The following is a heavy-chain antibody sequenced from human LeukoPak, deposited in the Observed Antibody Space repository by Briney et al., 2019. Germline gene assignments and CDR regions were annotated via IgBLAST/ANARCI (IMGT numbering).Heavy chain of an antibody. CDR2: IYPGDSDT. V-gene: IGHV5-51*01. CDR3: ARQVWELPEYYYGMDV. Sequence: KHGESLKISCKGSGYSFTSYWIAWVRQMPGRGLEWMGIIYPGDSDTRYSPSFQGQVTISADKSISTAYLQWSSLKASDTAMYYCARQVWELPEYYYGMDVWGQGTTVTVSS. J-gene: IGHJ6*02. D-gene: IGHD1-26*01. CDR1: GYSFTSYW.